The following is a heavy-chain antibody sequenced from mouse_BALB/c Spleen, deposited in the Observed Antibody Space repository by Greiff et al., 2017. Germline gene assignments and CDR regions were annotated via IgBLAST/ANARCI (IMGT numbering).Heavy chain of an antibody. CDR2: IDPENGNT. CDR3: ARAGSSPWFAY. CDR1: GFNIKDYY. J-gene: IGHJ3*01. V-gene: IGHV14-1*02. Sequence: EVKLQQSGAELVRPGALVKLSCKASGFNIKDYYMHWVKQRPEQGLEWIGWIDPENGNTIYDPKFQGKASITADTSSNTAYLQLSSLTSEDTAVYYCARAGSSPWFAYWGQGTLVTVSA. D-gene: IGHD1-1*01.